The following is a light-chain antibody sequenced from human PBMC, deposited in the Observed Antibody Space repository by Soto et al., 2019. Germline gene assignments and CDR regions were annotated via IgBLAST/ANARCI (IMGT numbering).Light chain of an antibody. CDR3: LQHRSYPLT. Sequence: DIQMTQSPSAMSASVGDRVTITCRASQGIDNYLAWFQQKPGKVPQRLISAASTLQSGVPSRFSGSGSGTEFTLTISSLQPEDFATYYCLQHRSYPLTFGGGTKVEIK. CDR2: AAS. CDR1: QGIDNY. V-gene: IGKV1-17*03. J-gene: IGKJ4*01.